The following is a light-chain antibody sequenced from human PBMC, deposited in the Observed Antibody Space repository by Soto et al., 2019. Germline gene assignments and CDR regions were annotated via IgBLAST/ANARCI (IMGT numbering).Light chain of an antibody. Sequence: DIQMTQSPSTLSASVGDRVTITCRASQSISNWLAWYQQNPGKAPKLLIYRASSLESGVPSRFSGSGSGTEFTLTISSLQPDDFATYYCQQYNSYSPRLTFGGGTKVETK. CDR1: QSISNW. J-gene: IGKJ4*01. V-gene: IGKV1-5*03. CDR3: QQYNSYSPRLT. CDR2: RAS.